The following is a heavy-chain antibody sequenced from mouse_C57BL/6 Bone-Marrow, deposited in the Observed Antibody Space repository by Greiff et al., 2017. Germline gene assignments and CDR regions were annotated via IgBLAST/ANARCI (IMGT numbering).Heavy chain of an antibody. CDR2: INPSNGGT. V-gene: IGHV1-53*01. CDR3: ARGYSSGYVDYAMDY. J-gene: IGHJ4*01. D-gene: IGHD3-2*02. CDR1: GYTFTSYW. Sequence: QVQLQQPGTELVKPGASVKLSCKASGYTFTSYWMHWVKQRPGQGLEWIGDINPSNGGTNYNEKFKSKATLTVDKSSSTAYMQLSSLTSEDSAVYYCARGYSSGYVDYAMDYWGQGTSVTVSS.